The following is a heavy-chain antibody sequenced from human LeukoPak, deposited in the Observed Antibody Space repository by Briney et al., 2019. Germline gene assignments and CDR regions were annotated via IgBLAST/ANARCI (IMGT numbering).Heavy chain of an antibody. Sequence: SETLSLTCAVYGGSFSGYYWSWIRQPPGKGLEWIGEINHSGSTNYNPSLKSRVTISVDTSKNQFSLKLSSVTAADTAVYYCARASYSYGSCYDYWGQGTLVTVSS. CDR1: GGSFSGYY. V-gene: IGHV4-34*01. D-gene: IGHD5-18*01. CDR2: INHSGST. CDR3: ARASYSYGSCYDY. J-gene: IGHJ4*02.